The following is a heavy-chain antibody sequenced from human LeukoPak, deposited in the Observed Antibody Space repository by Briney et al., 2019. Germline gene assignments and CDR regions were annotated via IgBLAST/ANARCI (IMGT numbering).Heavy chain of an antibody. CDR1: GGSISSGSYY. Sequence: SQTLSLTCTVSGGSISSGSYYWRWIRQPAGKGLEWIGRIYTSGSTNYNPSLKSRVTISVDTSKNQFSLKLSSVTAADTAVYYCARGQIAVAGIFDYWGQGTLVTVSS. J-gene: IGHJ4*02. CDR2: IYTSGST. CDR3: ARGQIAVAGIFDY. D-gene: IGHD6-19*01. V-gene: IGHV4-61*02.